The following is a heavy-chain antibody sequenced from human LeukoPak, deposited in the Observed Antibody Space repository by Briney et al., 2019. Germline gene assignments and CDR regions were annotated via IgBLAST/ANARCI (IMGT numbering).Heavy chain of an antibody. Sequence: PGGSLRLSCAASGFTFSSYAMSWVRQAPGKGLEWVSAISGSGGSTYYADSVKGRFTISRDNSKNTLHLQMNSLRAEDTAVYYCAKALFTVKTIFGVVFDYWGQGTLVTVSS. V-gene: IGHV3-23*01. CDR3: AKALFTVKTIFGVVFDY. CDR1: GFTFSSYA. J-gene: IGHJ4*02. D-gene: IGHD3-3*01. CDR2: ISGSGGST.